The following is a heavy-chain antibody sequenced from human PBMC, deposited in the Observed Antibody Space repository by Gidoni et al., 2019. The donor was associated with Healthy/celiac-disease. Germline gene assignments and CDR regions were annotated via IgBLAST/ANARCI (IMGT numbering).Heavy chain of an antibody. J-gene: IGHJ4*02. CDR1: GCSLSTSGVG. Sequence: QITLKESGPTLVKPTQTLTLTCTFSGCSLSTSGVGVGWLRQPPGKALEWLALIYWNDDKRYSPSLKSRLTITKDTSKNQVVLTMTNMDPVDTATYYCAHTVSGSYWGYYFDYWGQGTLVTVSS. V-gene: IGHV2-5*01. CDR3: AHTVSGSYWGYYFDY. D-gene: IGHD1-26*01. CDR2: IYWNDDK.